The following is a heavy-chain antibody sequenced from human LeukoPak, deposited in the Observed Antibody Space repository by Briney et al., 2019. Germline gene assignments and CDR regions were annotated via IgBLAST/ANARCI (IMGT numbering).Heavy chain of an antibody. CDR1: GYTFSTYG. V-gene: IGHV1-18*01. J-gene: IGHJ4*02. D-gene: IGHD3-10*01. CDR2: ISAYNDNT. Sequence: ASVKVSCKASGYTFSTYGISWVRQAPGQGLEWMGWISAYNDNTDYAQNLQGRVTMTTDTSTSTAYMELRSLRSEDTAVYYCARAVTMVRGVIRPPGYWGQGTLVTVSS. CDR3: ARAVTMVRGVIRPPGY.